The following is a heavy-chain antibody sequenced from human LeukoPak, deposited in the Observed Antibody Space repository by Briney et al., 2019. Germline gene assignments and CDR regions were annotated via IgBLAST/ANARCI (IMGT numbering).Heavy chain of an antibody. CDR3: ARLGYGSGTPYYYFYMDD. V-gene: IGHV4-59*01. CDR2: INYSGGT. CDR1: DGSISGYY. Sequence: SETLSLTCTVPDGSISGYYWSWIRQPPRKGLEWLGYINYSGGTNYNPSVRSRVSFSRDTSKNQFSLKLRSVTAADTAVYFCARLGYGSGTPYYYFYMDDWGTGTTVTVSS. D-gene: IGHD3-10*01. J-gene: IGHJ6*03.